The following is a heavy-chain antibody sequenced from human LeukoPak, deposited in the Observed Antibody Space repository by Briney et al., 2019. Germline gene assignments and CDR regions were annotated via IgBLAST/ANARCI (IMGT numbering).Heavy chain of an antibody. J-gene: IGHJ6*03. D-gene: IGHD2-2*01. V-gene: IGHV3-15*01. CDR1: GFTFSNAW. CDR3: TTSRDGIVVVPAALYYYYYMDV. CDR2: IKSKTDGGTT. Sequence: GGSLRLSCAASGFTFSNAWMSWVRQAPGKGLEWVGRIKSKTDGGTTDHAAPVKGRFTISRDDSKNTLYLQMNSLKTEDTAVYYCTTSRDGIVVVPAALYYYYYMDVWGKGTTVTVSS.